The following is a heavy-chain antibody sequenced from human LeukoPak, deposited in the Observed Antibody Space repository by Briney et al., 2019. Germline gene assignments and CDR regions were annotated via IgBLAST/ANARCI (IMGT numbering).Heavy chain of an antibody. CDR3: ARPLTGSGWSDP. J-gene: IGHJ5*02. V-gene: IGHV1-46*01. Sequence: ASVKVSCNASGYTFTGYYMHWVRQAPGQGLEWMGIINPSGGSTSYAQKFQGRVTMTRDMSTSTVYMELSSLRSEDTAVYYCARPLTGSGWSDPWGQGTLVTVSS. D-gene: IGHD4-11*01. CDR2: INPSGGST. CDR1: GYTFTGYY.